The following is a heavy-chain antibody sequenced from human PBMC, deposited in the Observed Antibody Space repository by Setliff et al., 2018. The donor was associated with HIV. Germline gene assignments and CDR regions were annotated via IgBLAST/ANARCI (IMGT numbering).Heavy chain of an antibody. CDR2: INPSDGIP. V-gene: IGHV1-46*01. CDR1: GFSFSRHY. J-gene: IGHJ3*02. D-gene: IGHD3-16*01. Sequence: ASVKVSCKASGFSFSRHYTHWVRQAPGEGLEWVAMINPSDGIPSYAQKFQDRVVVTRDTSRSIVDMELSSLLSEDTAVYFCKRACPPMIPAAFDIWGLGTLVTGS. CDR3: KRACPPMIPAAFDI.